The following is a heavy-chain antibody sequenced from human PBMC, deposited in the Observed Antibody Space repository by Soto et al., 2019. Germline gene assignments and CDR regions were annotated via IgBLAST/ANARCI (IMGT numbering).Heavy chain of an antibody. CDR2: IIPILDIP. CDR3: ASHFTGVLVLGASPPGGDNYGWDV. Sequence: VAAVKVSCKASGGTFSRYTISWVRQAPGRGLEWMGRIIPILDIPNYAQNFQGRVTITADKSTSTAYMELSSLRSDDTAVYYCASHFTGVLVLGASPPGGDNYGWDVWGQGTTVTVSS. V-gene: IGHV1-69*02. J-gene: IGHJ6*02. D-gene: IGHD2-15*01. CDR1: GGTFSRYT.